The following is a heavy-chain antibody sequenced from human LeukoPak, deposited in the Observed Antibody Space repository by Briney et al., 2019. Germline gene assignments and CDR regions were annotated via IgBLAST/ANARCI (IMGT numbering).Heavy chain of an antibody. J-gene: IGHJ4*02. D-gene: IGHD3-22*01. CDR1: GFTVSSNY. V-gene: IGHV3-66*01. CDR2: IYSGGST. CDR3: ARGLGDSSGYYFGYFDY. Sequence: GGSLRLSCAASGFTVSSNYMSWVRQAPGKGLEWVSVIYSGGSTYYADSVKGRFTISRDNSKNTLYLQMNSLRAEGTAVYYCARGLGDSSGYYFGYFDYWGQGTLVTVSS.